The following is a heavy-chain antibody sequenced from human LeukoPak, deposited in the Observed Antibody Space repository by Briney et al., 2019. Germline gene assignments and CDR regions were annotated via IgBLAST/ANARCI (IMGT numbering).Heavy chain of an antibody. CDR3: ARVFYISPYYDSSGYYAG. Sequence: GGSLRLSCAASGFTFDEYGMSWVGQAPGRGLAWVSRINSDGSRINYADSVKGRFTISRDNAKNTLYLQMNSLRAEDTAVYYCARVFYISPYYDSSGYYAGWGQGTLVTVSS. D-gene: IGHD3-22*01. J-gene: IGHJ4*02. CDR1: GFTFDEYG. CDR2: INSDGSRI. V-gene: IGHV3-74*01.